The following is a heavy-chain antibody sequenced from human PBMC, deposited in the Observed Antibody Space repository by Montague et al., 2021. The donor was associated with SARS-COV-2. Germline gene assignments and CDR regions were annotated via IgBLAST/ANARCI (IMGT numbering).Heavy chain of an antibody. D-gene: IGHD3-9*01. CDR1: GGPISSYY. J-gene: IGHJ6*03. V-gene: IGHV4-59*01. CDR3: ARDSRTDFDWLFPDSGSYYYYMDV. Sequence: SETLSLTCTVSGGPISSYYWSWIRQPPGKGLECIGYIYYSGSTNYNPSLKSRVTISVDTSKNQFSLKLSSVTAADTAVYYCARDSRTDFDWLFPDSGSYYYYMDVWGKGTTVTVSS. CDR2: IYYSGST.